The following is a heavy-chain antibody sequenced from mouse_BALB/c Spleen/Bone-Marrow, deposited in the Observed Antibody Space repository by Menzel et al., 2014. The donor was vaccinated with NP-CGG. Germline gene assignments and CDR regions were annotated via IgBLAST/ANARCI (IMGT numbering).Heavy chain of an antibody. CDR3: ARGNDQGYPMDY. CDR1: GLILSTFG. V-gene: IGHV5-17*02. CDR2: ISRGISSF. D-gene: IGHD3-1*01. J-gene: IGHJ4*01. Sequence: EVKLLELGGALFSPGGPRNLSCAASGLILSTFGLHGVRQAPERELGWVAYISRGISSFYYAETVKGRLHISRDNSKNTLFLQMTSLRSEDTAMYYRARGNDQGYPMDYWGQGVSVTVSS.